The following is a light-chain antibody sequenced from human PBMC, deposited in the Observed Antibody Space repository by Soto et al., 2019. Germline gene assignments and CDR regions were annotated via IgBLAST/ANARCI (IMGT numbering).Light chain of an antibody. CDR1: QAIDDW. J-gene: IGKJ4*01. CDR3: QQAKDFPLT. Sequence: DIQMTQFPSSVSASVGDTVTITCRANQAIDDWLAWYQQKPGKAPKLLMYGSSTLHSGVPSHFSGSRSGTDFILTITSLQPEDFATYFCQQAKDFPLTFGGGTKVEIK. CDR2: GSS. V-gene: IGKV1-12*01.